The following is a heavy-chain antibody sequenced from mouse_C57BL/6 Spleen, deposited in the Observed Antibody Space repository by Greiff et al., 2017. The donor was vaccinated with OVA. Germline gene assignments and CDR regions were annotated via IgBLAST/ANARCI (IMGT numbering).Heavy chain of an antibody. Sequence: EVQLVESGGDLVKPGGSLKLSCAASGFTFSSYGMSWVRQTPDKRLEWVATISSGGSYTYYPDSVKGRFTISRDNAKNTLYLQMSSLKSEDTAMYYCAREFITTVVPYWYFDVWGTGTTVTVSS. V-gene: IGHV5-6*01. CDR2: ISSGGSYT. CDR1: GFTFSSYG. D-gene: IGHD1-1*01. J-gene: IGHJ1*03. CDR3: AREFITTVVPYWYFDV.